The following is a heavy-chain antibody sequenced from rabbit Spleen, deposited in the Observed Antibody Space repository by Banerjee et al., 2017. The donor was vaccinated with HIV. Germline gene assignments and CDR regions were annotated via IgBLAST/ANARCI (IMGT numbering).Heavy chain of an antibody. CDR1: GVSFSSRYY. CDR2: VGSGATGNT. J-gene: IGHJ6*01. V-gene: IGHV1S45*01. D-gene: IGHD6-1*01. Sequence: QEQLVESGGGLVKPEGSLKLSCKASGVSFSSRYYMCWVRQAPGKGLEWIGCVGSGATGNTYYASWAKGRFTISKTSSTTATLQMTSLTAADTATYFCARGIAYGYAGDGYPPYAMDLWGPGTLVTVS. CDR3: ARGIAYGYAGDGYPPYAMDL.